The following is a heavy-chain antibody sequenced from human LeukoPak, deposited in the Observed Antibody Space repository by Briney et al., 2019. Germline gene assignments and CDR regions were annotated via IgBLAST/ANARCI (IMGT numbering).Heavy chain of an antibody. Sequence: ASVTVSCKASGYSFISYGITWVRQAPGQGLEWLGWISASNGNTNFAQKLQGRVTMTSDTSTSTAYMDLRSLTPDDTAFYYCARYPLSYTGNWHYFFGYWGQGTLLTVSS. D-gene: IGHD1-7*01. V-gene: IGHV1-18*01. J-gene: IGHJ4*02. CDR3: ARYPLSYTGNWHYFFGY. CDR2: ISASNGNT. CDR1: GYSFISYG.